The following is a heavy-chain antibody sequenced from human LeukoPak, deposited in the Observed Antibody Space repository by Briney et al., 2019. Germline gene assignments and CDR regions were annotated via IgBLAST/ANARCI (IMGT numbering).Heavy chain of an antibody. CDR3: ARALDIVDLAIDP. CDR1: GGHFSGYY. J-gene: IGHJ5*02. V-gene: IGHV4-34*01. D-gene: IGHD2-2*03. Sequence: PTETLSLTCAVHGGHFSGYYWSWIRQPPAKGQEWIGEINHSGSTNYNPSLKSRVTISVDTSKNQFSLKLSSVTAADTAVYYCARALDIVDLAIDPWGQGTLVTVSS. CDR2: INHSGST.